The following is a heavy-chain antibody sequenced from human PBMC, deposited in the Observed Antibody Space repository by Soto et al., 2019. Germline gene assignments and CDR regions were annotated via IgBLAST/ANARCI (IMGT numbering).Heavy chain of an antibody. CDR2: IYYSGST. Sequence: TLSLTCTVSGGSISSGGYYWSWIRQHPGKGLEWIGYIYYSGSTYYNPSLKSRVTISVDTSKNQFSLKLSSVTAADTAVYYCARERGGYCSSTSCPVGMDVWGQGTTVTVSS. CDR3: ARERGGYCSSTSCPVGMDV. D-gene: IGHD2-2*01. J-gene: IGHJ6*02. CDR1: GGSISSGGYY. V-gene: IGHV4-31*03.